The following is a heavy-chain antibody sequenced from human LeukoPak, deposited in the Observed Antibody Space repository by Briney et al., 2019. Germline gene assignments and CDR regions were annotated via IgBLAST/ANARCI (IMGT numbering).Heavy chain of an antibody. V-gene: IGHV1-18*01. J-gene: IGHJ6*03. CDR2: ISAYNGNT. Sequence: ASVKVSCKASGYTFTSYGISWVRQAPGQGLEWMGWISAYNGNTNYAQKLQGRVTMTTDTSTSTAYMELRNLRSDDTAVYYCAREEYYYDSSGPTPDYYYYMDVWGKGTTVTISS. CDR1: GYTFTSYG. D-gene: IGHD3-22*01. CDR3: AREEYYYDSSGPTPDYYYYMDV.